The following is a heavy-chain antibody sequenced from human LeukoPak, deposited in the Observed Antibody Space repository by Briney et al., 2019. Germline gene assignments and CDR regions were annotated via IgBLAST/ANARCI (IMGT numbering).Heavy chain of an antibody. Sequence: PSATLSLTCAVSGDSITSGGYSWSWIRQPPGKGLEWIGEINHSGSTNYNPSLKSRVTISVDTSKNQFSLKLSSVTAADTAVYYCARRTPRKGGRGGDGYNKGFDYWGQGTLVTVSS. D-gene: IGHD5-24*01. CDR3: ARRTPRKGGRGGDGYNKGFDY. CDR1: GDSITSGGYS. CDR2: INHSGST. V-gene: IGHV4-34*01. J-gene: IGHJ4*02.